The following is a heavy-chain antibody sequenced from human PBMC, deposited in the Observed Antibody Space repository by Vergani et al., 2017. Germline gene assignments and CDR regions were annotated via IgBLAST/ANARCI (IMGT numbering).Heavy chain of an antibody. V-gene: IGHV1-69*01. Sequence: QVQLVQSGAEVKKPGSSVKVSCKASGVTFSSYAISWVRQAPGQGLERMGGIIPIFGTANYAQKFQGRVKITADESTSTAYMELSSLRSEDTAVYYCASPRFDYGGNSGLDYWGQGTLVTVSS. CDR1: GVTFSSYA. J-gene: IGHJ4*02. CDR2: IIPIFGTA. CDR3: ASPRFDYGGNSGLDY. D-gene: IGHD4-23*01.